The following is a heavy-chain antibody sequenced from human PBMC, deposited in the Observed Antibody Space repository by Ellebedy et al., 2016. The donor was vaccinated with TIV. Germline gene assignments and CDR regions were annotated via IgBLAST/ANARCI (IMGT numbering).Heavy chain of an antibody. V-gene: IGHV3-9*01. Sequence: GGSLRLXCVASGFAFGDYAMHWVRQTPGKGLEWVAGISWHSGSVDYADSVKGRFTISRDNANNSLILQMNSLRVEDTALYYCSKDLTGYSLYYFESWGQGTLVTVSS. J-gene: IGHJ4*02. CDR1: GFAFGDYA. D-gene: IGHD5-12*01. CDR2: ISWHSGSV. CDR3: SKDLTGYSLYYFES.